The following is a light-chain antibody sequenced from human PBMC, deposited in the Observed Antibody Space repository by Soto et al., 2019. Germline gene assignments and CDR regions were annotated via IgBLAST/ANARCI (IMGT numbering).Light chain of an antibody. J-gene: IGKJ4*01. CDR3: QHFNSYPLT. CDR2: KAS. V-gene: IGKV1-5*03. Sequence: DIPMTQSPSTLSASVGDRVTITCRASQSISSWLAWYQQKPGKAPKLLIYKASSLESGVPSRFSGSGSGTEFTLTISSLQPDDFATYSCQHFNSYPLTFGGGTKVEIK. CDR1: QSISSW.